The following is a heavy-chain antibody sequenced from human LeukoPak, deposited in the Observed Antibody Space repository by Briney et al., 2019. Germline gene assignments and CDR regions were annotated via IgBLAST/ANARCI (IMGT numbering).Heavy chain of an antibody. D-gene: IGHD3-22*01. CDR1: GSTFSSYA. J-gene: IGHJ4*02. V-gene: IGHV3-23*01. CDR2: ISGSGGST. Sequence: TGGSLRLSCAASGSTFSSYAMSWVRQAPGKGLEWVSAISGSGGSTYYADSVKGRFTISRDNSKNTLYLQMNSLRAEDTAVYYRAKVPYYYDSSGYYYPVPYYFDYWGQGTLVTVSS. CDR3: AKVPYYYDSSGYYYPVPYYFDY.